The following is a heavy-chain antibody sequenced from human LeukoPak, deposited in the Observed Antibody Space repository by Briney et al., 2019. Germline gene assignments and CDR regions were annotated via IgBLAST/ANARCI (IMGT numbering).Heavy chain of an antibody. V-gene: IGHV4-34*01. CDR3: ARRAKVRGVIHTPLHFDY. CDR1: GGSFSGYY. CDR2: INHSGST. D-gene: IGHD3-10*01. Sequence: SETLSLTCAVYGGSFSGYYGSWIRRPPGKGLEWIGEINHSGSTNDNPPHKSRVTISVDTSKNQFSLRLSSVTPADTAVYHCARRAKVRGVIHTPLHFDYWGQGTLVTVSS. J-gene: IGHJ4*02.